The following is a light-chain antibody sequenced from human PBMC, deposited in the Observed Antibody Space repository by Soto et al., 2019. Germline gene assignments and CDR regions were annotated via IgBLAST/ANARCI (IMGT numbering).Light chain of an antibody. V-gene: IGKV3-20*01. CDR3: QQYGSSPT. Sequence: EIEMTQSPGTLSLSPGERATLSCRASQSVSSSYLAWYQQKPGQAPRLLIYGASSRATGIPDRCSGSGSGKYFTLTISRLEPEYFAVYYCQQYGSSPTFGPGTKVDIK. J-gene: IGKJ3*01. CDR1: QSVSSSY. CDR2: GAS.